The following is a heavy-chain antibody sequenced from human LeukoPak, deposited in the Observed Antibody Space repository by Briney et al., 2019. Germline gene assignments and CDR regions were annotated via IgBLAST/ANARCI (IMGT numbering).Heavy chain of an antibody. V-gene: IGHV4-30-4*08. CDR1: GFTVSSNY. J-gene: IGHJ4*02. CDR2: IYYSGST. CDR3: ARVRRDYYDSSGWIRYYFDY. D-gene: IGHD3-22*01. Sequence: LRLSCAASGFTVSSNYMSWVRQPPGKGLEWIGYIYYSGSTYYNPSLKSRVTISVDTSKNQFSLKLSSVTAADTAVYYCARVRRDYYDSSGWIRYYFDYWGQGTLVTVSS.